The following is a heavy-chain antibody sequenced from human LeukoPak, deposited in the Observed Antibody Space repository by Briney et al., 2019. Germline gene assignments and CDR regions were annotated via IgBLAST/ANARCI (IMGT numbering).Heavy chain of an antibody. CDR3: AIILYSTSSDY. J-gene: IGHJ4*02. V-gene: IGHV3-23*01. Sequence: GGSLRLSFAASGFTFSSYAMSWVRQAPGKGLKWVSAISGSGGSTFYADSVKGRFTISRDNSKNTLYLQMNSLRAEDTAVYYCAIILYSTSSDYWGQGTLVTVSS. CDR2: ISGSGGST. CDR1: GFTFSSYA. D-gene: IGHD6-6*01.